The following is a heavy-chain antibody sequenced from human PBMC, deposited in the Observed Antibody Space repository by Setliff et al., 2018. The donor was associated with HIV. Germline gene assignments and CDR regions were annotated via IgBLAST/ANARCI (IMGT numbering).Heavy chain of an antibody. CDR1: GYTFTNNY. J-gene: IGHJ1*01. Sequence: ASVKVSCKASGYTFTNNYIHWVRQAPGQGLEWMGVINPSGGRTSYPQEFQGRVTMTRDTSTSTLYIELSSLRSEDTAMYYCATIRAYYYDSSGQEYFQYWGHGTLVTVSS. CDR3: ATIRAYYYDSSGQEYFQY. D-gene: IGHD3-22*01. V-gene: IGHV1-46*01. CDR2: INPSGGRT.